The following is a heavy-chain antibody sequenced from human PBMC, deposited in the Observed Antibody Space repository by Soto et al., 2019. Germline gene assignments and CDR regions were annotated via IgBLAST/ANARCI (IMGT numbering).Heavy chain of an antibody. Sequence: SETLSLTCTVSGGSISSGDYYWSWIHQPPGKGLEWIGYIYYSGSTYYNPSLKSRVTISVDTSKNQFSLKLSSVTAADTAVYYCARHNWTEFSFDYWGKGTLVTVPS. V-gene: IGHV4-30-4*01. D-gene: IGHD1-20*01. CDR1: GGSISSGDYY. J-gene: IGHJ4*02. CDR3: ARHNWTEFSFDY. CDR2: IYYSGST.